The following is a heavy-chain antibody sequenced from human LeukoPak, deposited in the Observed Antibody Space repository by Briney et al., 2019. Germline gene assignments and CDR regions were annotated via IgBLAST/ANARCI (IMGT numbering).Heavy chain of an antibody. CDR2: IIPIFDTA. CDR1: GGTFSSYA. CDR3: ASDAHLRLETWFDP. Sequence: GSSLKVSCKASGGTFSSYAISWVRQAPGQGLEWMGVIIPIFDTANYAQKFQGRVTITADESTSTAYMQLSSLRSEDTAVYYCASDAHLRLETWFDPWGQGTLVTVSP. V-gene: IGHV1-69*01. D-gene: IGHD1-1*01. J-gene: IGHJ5*02.